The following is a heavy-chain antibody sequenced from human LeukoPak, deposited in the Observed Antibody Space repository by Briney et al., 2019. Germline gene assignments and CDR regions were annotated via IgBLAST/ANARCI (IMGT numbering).Heavy chain of an antibody. Sequence: GGSLRLSCAASGFTFSSYSMNWVRQAPGKGLEWVSSISSSSSYIYYADSVKGRFTISRDNAKNSLYLQMNSLRAEDTAVYYCARDVADYYDSSGYGMDVRGQGTTVTVSS. D-gene: IGHD3-22*01. CDR3: ARDVADYYDSSGYGMDV. CDR2: ISSSSSYI. V-gene: IGHV3-21*01. J-gene: IGHJ6*02. CDR1: GFTFSSYS.